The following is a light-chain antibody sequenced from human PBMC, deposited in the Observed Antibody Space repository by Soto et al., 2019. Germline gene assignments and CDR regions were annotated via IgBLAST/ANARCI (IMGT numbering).Light chain of an antibody. V-gene: IGKV3-11*01. CDR3: QQYNNWIPFGQGTRRQQSNNWIT. CDR1: QNISSY. Sequence: IVLTQSPATLSLSPGKRATLSCRASQNISSYLIWYQQTPGQAPTLLIYDVSNRATGIPARFSGSGSGTDFSLTISSLEPEDFAVYYCQQYNNWIPFGQGTRRQQSNNWITFGQGTRLEIK. CDR2: DVS. J-gene: IGKJ5*01.